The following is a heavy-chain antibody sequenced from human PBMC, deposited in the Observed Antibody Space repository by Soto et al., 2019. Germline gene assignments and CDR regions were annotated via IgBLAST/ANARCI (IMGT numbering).Heavy chain of an antibody. CDR2: INQDGTKI. Sequence: GGSLRLSCAASGSSISSHWMSWVRQAPGKGLEWVANINQDGTKIHYVDSVKGRFTISRDNAKNSLHLQLSSLRADDTAVYFCARGEEWLLLSLQGVFAQWGQGTLVTVSS. J-gene: IGHJ4*02. V-gene: IGHV3-7*03. CDR3: ARGEEWLLLSLQGVFAQ. CDR1: GSSISSHW. D-gene: IGHD3-3*01.